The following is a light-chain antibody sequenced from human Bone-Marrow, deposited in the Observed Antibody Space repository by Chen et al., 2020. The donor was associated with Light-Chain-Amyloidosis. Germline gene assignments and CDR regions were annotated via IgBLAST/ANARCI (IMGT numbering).Light chain of an antibody. CDR1: SSNIGSNT. J-gene: IGLJ1*01. CDR2: DNN. V-gene: IGLV1-44*01. Sequence: QSVLTQPPSASGTPGQRVTISCSGGSSNIGSNTVNWYQQLPGTAPKLLIYDNNQRPSGVPDRFSGSKSGTSASLAISGLQSEDEAVYYCAPWDDSLNGYVFGSGTKVTVL. CDR3: APWDDSLNGYV.